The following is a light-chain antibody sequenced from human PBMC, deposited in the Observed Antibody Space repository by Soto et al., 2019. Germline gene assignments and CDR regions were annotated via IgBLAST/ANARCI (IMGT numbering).Light chain of an antibody. V-gene: IGKV2-28*01. J-gene: IGKJ2*01. CDR1: QSLLHSNGYNY. CDR2: LGS. Sequence: DTVLTQSPPSLPVTPGESASISCRSSQSLLHSNGYNYLDWYLQKPGQSPQLLIYLGSTRASGVPDRFSGSGSGTDFTLKISRVEAEDVGFYHCMQALQTPYTFGQGTKLEIK. CDR3: MQALQTPYT.